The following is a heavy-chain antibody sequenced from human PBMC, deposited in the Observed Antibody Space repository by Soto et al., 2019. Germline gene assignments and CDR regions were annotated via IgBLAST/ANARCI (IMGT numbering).Heavy chain of an antibody. V-gene: IGHV1-8*01. CDR1: GXTFTSYD. D-gene: IGHD4-17*01. Sequence: GASVKVSCKTSGXTFTSYDINWGRQASGQGLEWIGWMTPNSGDTGYAQKFQGRVTMTRDTSITTAYMELSSLRSEDTAVYFCARGPSRTTVTTFDYWGQGTLVTVSS. CDR3: ARGPSRTTVTTFDY. J-gene: IGHJ4*02. CDR2: MTPNSGDT.